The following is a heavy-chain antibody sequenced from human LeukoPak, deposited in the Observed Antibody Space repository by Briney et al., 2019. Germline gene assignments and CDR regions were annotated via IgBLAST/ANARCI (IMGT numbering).Heavy chain of an antibody. CDR1: GYTFTSYY. CDR3: STLIDPGIAAAGSWVDY. CDR2: INPTGGST. V-gene: IGHV1-46*01. D-gene: IGHD6-13*01. J-gene: IGHJ4*02. Sequence: ASGKVSCKASGYTFTSYYMHCVRQAPGQGLEWMGIINPTGGSTSYAQKFQGRVTMTRDTSTSTVYMELSSLRSEDTGVYYCSTLIDPGIAAAGSWVDYWGQGTLVTVPS.